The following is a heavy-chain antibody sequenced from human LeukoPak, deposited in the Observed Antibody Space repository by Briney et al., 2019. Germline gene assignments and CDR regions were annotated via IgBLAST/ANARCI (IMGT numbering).Heavy chain of an antibody. CDR2: IYSGVST. CDR3: ASEDIVVIPAAMDSYCYYYMEV. J-gene: IGHJ6*03. D-gene: IGHD2-2*01. CDR1: GVTVSSNY. V-gene: IGHV3-66*02. Sequence: GGSLRLSCAASGVTVSSNYMSWVRQAPGKGLEWVSVIYSGVSTSYADSVKGRFTISRDNSKNTLYLQMHSLRDEDTAVYSCASEDIVVIPAAMDSYCYYYMEVWGNGTTVTVS.